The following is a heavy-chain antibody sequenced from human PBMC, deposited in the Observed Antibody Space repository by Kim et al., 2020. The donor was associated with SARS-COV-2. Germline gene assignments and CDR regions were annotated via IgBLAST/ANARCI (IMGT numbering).Heavy chain of an antibody. CDR2: IYYSGST. V-gene: IGHV4-59*01. CDR3: ARQSGITGTTDYFDY. J-gene: IGHJ4*02. D-gene: IGHD1-7*01. CDR1: GGSISNYY. Sequence: SETLSLTCTVSGGSISNYYWSWIRQPPGKGLEWIGYIYYSGSTKYNPSLKSRVTISVDTSKNQFSLKLTSVTAADTALYYCARQSGITGTTDYFDYWGQGTLVTVSS.